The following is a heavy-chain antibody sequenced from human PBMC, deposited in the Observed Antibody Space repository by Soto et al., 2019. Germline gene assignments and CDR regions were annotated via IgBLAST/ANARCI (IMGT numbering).Heavy chain of an antibody. CDR2: INYSGST. V-gene: IGHV4-34*01. Sequence: PSETLSLTCAVYGESFSNHYWTWIRQSPGKGLEWVGEINYSGSTRYNWSLGSRVTISVDTSKNQFSLMVTSVTAEDTAVYYCARGVVYRDVGLAYGMDVWGRGTTVTVYS. J-gene: IGHJ6*02. CDR1: GESFSNHY. D-gene: IGHD3-22*01. CDR3: ARGVVYRDVGLAYGMDV.